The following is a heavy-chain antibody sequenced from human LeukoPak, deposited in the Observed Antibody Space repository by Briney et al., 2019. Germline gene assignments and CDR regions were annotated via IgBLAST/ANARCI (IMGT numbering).Heavy chain of an antibody. Sequence: SETLSLTCTVSGGSISSYYWGWIRQPPGKGLEWIGYIYYSGSTNYNPSLKSRVTISVDTSNNQFSLKLSSVTAADTAVYYCARLIGSSSSGYYGAFDIWGQGTMVTVSS. V-gene: IGHV4-59*08. D-gene: IGHD3-22*01. CDR1: GGSISSYY. J-gene: IGHJ3*02. CDR3: ARLIGSSSSGYYGAFDI. CDR2: IYYSGST.